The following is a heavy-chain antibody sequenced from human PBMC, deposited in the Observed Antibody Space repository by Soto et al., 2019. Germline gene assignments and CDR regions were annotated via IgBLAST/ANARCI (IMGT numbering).Heavy chain of an antibody. CDR1: RGIFSSYA. J-gene: IGHJ5*02. CDR2: IIPIFGTA. Sequence: QVQLVQSGAEVKKPGSSVKVSCKSSRGIFSSYAISWMQQAPREGLEWMGGIIPIFGTANYAQKFQGRVTITADESTSTAYMELSSLRSEDTAVYYCARARGWLQSPWGQGTLVTVSS. V-gene: IGHV1-69*12. CDR3: ARARGWLQSP. D-gene: IGHD5-12*01.